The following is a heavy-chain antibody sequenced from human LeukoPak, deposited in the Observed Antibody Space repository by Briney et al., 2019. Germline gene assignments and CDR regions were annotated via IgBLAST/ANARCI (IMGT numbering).Heavy chain of an antibody. CDR3: ARQRKQLVRYYYYYYYMDV. CDR1: GGSISSYY. J-gene: IGHJ6*03. Sequence: PETLSLTCTVSGGSISSYYWSWIRQPPGKGLEWIGYIYTSGSTNYNPSLKSRVTISVDTSKNQFSLKLSSVTAADTAVYYCARQRKQLVRYYYYYYYMDVWGKGTTVTVSS. V-gene: IGHV4-4*09. D-gene: IGHD6-13*01. CDR2: IYTSGST.